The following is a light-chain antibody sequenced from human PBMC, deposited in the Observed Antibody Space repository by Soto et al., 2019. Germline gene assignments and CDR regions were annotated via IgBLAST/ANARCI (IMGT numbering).Light chain of an antibody. J-gene: IGKJ4*01. CDR1: QSVLYSPNNKDY. Sequence: DIVMTQSPDSLAVSLGERATINCKSSQSVLYSPNNKDYLAWYQQKPGQPPKLLIYWASIRQSGVPDRFSGSGSGTDFTLTISSLQAEDVAVYYCQQYYSSPFTFGGGTKVEIK. CDR2: WAS. V-gene: IGKV4-1*01. CDR3: QQYYSSPFT.